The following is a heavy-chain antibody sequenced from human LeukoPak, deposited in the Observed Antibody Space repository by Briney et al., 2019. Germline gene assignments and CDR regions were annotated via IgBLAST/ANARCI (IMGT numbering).Heavy chain of an antibody. J-gene: IGHJ3*02. CDR1: GFTFSSYS. D-gene: IGHD6-6*01. V-gene: IGHV3-74*03. CDR3: ASLFLCYGCSSSSDSFDI. Sequence: GGSLRLSCAATGFTFSSYSMNWVRQAPGKGLVGVSRINSDGRRTTYADSVKGPFTISRDNAKNTLYLLMNSLRAEDTAVYYCASLFLCYGCSSSSDSFDIWGQGTMVTVSS. CDR2: INSDGRRT.